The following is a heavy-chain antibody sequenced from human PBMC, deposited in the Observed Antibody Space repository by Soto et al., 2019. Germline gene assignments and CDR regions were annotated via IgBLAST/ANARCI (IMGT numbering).Heavy chain of an antibody. Sequence: QVQLQESGPGLVKPSETLSLTCTVSGDSISTYYWNWIRQPLGKGLEWIGYTYYIGRTNYNPSLKSRVTISLDTSRKQISLNLNSVTAADTAIYYCARDVVGLTHFDYWGQGILVTVCS. CDR2: TYYIGRT. CDR1: GDSISTYY. CDR3: ARDVVGLTHFDY. V-gene: IGHV4-59*13. J-gene: IGHJ4*02. D-gene: IGHD2-21*01.